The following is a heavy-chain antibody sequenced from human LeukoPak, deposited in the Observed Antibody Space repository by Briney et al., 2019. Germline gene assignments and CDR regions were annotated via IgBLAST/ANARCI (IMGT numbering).Heavy chain of an antibody. D-gene: IGHD1-14*01. Sequence: GGSLRLSCAASGFTFSSYAMHWARQAPGKGLEWVAVISYDGSNKYYADSVKGRFTISRDNSKNTLYLQMNSLRAEDTAVYYCARELVGNRYWYFDLWGRGSLVTVSS. CDR2: ISYDGSNK. J-gene: IGHJ2*01. V-gene: IGHV3-30-3*01. CDR3: ARELVGNRYWYFDL. CDR1: GFTFSSYA.